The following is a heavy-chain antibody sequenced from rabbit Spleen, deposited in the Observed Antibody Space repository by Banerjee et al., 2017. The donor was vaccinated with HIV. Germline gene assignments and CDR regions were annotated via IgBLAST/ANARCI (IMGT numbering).Heavy chain of an antibody. D-gene: IGHD7-1*01. J-gene: IGHJ4*01. CDR3: ARDEYGGYSGESYFGL. Sequence: QSLVESGGGLVQPEGSLTLTCKASGIDFSSDYYMCWVRQAPGKGPEWIACIYAGSSGSTYYASWAKGRFTISKTSSTTVDLKMTSLTGADTATYFCARDEYGGYSGESYFGLWGPGTLVTVS. V-gene: IGHV1S40*01. CDR1: GIDFSSDYY. CDR2: IYAGSSGST.